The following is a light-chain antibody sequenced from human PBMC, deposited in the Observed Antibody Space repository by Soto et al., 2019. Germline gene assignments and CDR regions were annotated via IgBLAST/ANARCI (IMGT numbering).Light chain of an antibody. V-gene: IGKV1-5*01. CDR3: QQYSSYSRT. Sequence: DIQMTQSPYTLSASVGDRVTITCRASQGIRTWLAWYQQKPGTAPKLLIYDASSLESGVPSRVSGSGSGTEFTLTISSLQPDDYATYYCQQYSSYSRTFGQGTKVEIK. CDR1: QGIRTW. CDR2: DAS. J-gene: IGKJ1*01.